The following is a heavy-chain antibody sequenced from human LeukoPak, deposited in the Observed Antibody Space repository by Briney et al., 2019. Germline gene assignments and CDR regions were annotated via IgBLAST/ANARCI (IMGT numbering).Heavy chain of an antibody. V-gene: IGHV4-30-4*08. CDR1: GGSISSGDYY. J-gene: IGHJ4*02. D-gene: IGHD4-17*01. Sequence: AQTLSLTRTVSGGSISSGDYYWSWIRQPPGKGLEWIGYIYYSGSTYYNPSLKSRVTISVDTSKNQFSLKLSSVAAADTAVYYCARVNLHDYGAHFDYWGQGTLVTVSS. CDR3: ARVNLHDYGAHFDY. CDR2: IYYSGST.